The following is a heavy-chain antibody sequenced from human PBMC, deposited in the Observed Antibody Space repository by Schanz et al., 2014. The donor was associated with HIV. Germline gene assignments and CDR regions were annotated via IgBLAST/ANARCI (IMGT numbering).Heavy chain of an antibody. D-gene: IGHD2-15*01. CDR1: GFTFSSYA. J-gene: IGHJ2*01. CDR2: ISGSSTT. V-gene: IGHV3-23*04. Sequence: EVQLVETGGGLIQPGGSLRLSCAASGFTFSSYAMSWVRQAPGKGLEWVSAISGSSTTYSADSVKGRFTISRDNSKNTLYLQMNSLRAEDTAVYYCALSRPSGYGGSWYFDLWGRGTLVAVSS. CDR3: ALSRPSGYGGSWYFDL.